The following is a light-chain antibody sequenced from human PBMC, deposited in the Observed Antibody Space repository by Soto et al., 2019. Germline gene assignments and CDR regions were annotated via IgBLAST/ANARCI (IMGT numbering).Light chain of an antibody. CDR2: RNS. V-gene: IGLV1-47*01. J-gene: IGLJ1*01. Sequence: QSALTQPPSASGTPGQRVSISCSGSSSNIGANYVYWYQHLPGTAPKLLIYRNSQRPSGVPDRFSGSKSGTSASLAISGLRSEDEGAYYCASLDDSLSGYVFGTGTTLTVL. CDR1: SSNIGANY. CDR3: ASLDDSLSGYV.